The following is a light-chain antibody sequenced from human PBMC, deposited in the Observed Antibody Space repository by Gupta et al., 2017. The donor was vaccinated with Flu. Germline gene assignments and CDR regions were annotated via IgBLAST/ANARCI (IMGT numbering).Light chain of an antibody. Sequence: PSSLSGSDGDRVTITCRASQRIATFLKWYQQKPGEAPKLLIFDASSLQTGVPSRFSGSGSGTDFALIISRLQPEDFATYYCQQRDSVPWTFGQGTMVE. CDR1: QRIATF. V-gene: IGKV1-39*01. CDR3: QQRDSVPWT. CDR2: DAS. J-gene: IGKJ1*01.